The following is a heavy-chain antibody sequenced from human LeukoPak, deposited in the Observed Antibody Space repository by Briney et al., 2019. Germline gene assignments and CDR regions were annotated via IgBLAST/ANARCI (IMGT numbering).Heavy chain of an antibody. CDR1: GFTFSDHY. J-gene: IGHJ4*02. V-gene: IGHV3-11*06. D-gene: IGHD4-17*01. CDR2: ISGSSHYT. CDR3: ARVTLYGESALDY. Sequence: PGGFLRLSCAASGFTFSDHYMSWIRQAPGKGLEWVSYISGSSHYTNTADSVKGRFTISRDNAKNALYLQMNSLRTEDTAIYYCARVTLYGESALDYWGQGTLVTVSS.